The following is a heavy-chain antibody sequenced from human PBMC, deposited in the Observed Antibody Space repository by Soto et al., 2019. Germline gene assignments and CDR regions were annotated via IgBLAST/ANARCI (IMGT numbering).Heavy chain of an antibody. V-gene: IGHV1-18*01. CDR1: GSTFSNYG. Sequence: QVQLVQSGPEVKKPGASVTVSCKSSGSTFSNYGINWVRRAPGQGLVWRGWTSGYNGNTNYAQTVQGRVTMTTDTSTGTVYMELRSLKSDDTAIYYCSRFIMVGGWFDPNYYHGMDVWGQGTTVTVSS. D-gene: IGHD6-19*01. J-gene: IGHJ6*02. CDR2: TSGYNGNT. CDR3: SRFIMVGGWFDPNYYHGMDV.